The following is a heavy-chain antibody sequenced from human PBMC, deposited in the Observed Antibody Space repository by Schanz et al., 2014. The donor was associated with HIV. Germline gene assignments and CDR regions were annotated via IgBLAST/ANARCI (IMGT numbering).Heavy chain of an antibody. Sequence: QLLESGGGLVQPGGSLRLSCTASGISVTGDWMSWVRQAPGRGLEWVATMKYDGSQKFYADSVKGRFTISRDNTKKSLYLQMNTLRANDTAVYYCARKNSFDIWGQGTMVSVSS. CDR2: MKYDGSQK. V-gene: IGHV3-7*01. J-gene: IGHJ3*02. CDR1: GISVTGDW. CDR3: ARKNSFDI.